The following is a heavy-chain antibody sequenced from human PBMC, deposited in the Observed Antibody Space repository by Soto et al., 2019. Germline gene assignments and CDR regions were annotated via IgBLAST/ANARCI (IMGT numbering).Heavy chain of an antibody. J-gene: IGHJ4*02. Sequence: EVQLVESGGGLVQPGGSLTLSCAVSGFTVSNNYMSWVRLAPGKGLKWVSIIYAGGNTYYAYPVKGRFTISRHNSKNTLYLQMNNLRAEDTALYCCANGDFDYWGQGTLVTVSS. V-gene: IGHV3-53*04. CDR1: GFTVSNNY. CDR2: IYAGGNT. D-gene: IGHD3-16*01. CDR3: ANGDFDY.